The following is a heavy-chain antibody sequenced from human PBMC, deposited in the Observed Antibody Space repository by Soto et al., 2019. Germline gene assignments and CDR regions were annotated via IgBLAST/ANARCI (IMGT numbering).Heavy chain of an antibody. J-gene: IGHJ4*02. CDR1: GFTFSSYW. V-gene: IGHV3-74*01. CDR2: INSDGSST. Sequence: GGSLRLSCAASGFTFSSYWMHWVRQAPGKGLVWVSRINSDGSSTSYADSVKGRFTISRDNAKNTLYLQMNSLRAEDTAVYYCARDRPDYYDSSGYYFWGQGTLVTVSS. D-gene: IGHD3-22*01. CDR3: ARDRPDYYDSSGYYF.